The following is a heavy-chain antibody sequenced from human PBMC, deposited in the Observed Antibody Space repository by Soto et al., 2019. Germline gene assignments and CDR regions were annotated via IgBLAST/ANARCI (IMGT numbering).Heavy chain of an antibody. CDR1: GGTFSRHA. D-gene: IGHD2-2*01. Sequence: QVQLVQSGSEVKMPGSSVKVSCKTSGGTFSRHAINCVRQAPGQGLEWMGGIIPLFGTTNYAQKFKGRVTISADESTSTAYMELSSLTSEDAAVYYCARAAIHGSSCYFWFDPWGQGALVTVSS. J-gene: IGHJ5*02. CDR3: ARAAIHGSSCYFWFDP. V-gene: IGHV1-69*01. CDR2: IIPLFGTT.